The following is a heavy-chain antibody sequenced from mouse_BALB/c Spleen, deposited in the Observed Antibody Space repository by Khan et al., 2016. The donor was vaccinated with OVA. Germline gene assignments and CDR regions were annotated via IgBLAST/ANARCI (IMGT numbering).Heavy chain of an antibody. CDR3: TRDRIDY. V-gene: IGHV1-7*01. Sequence: QMQLEESGAELAKPGASVKMSCKASGYTFTTYWMHWVKQRPGQGLEWIGYINPTSGYTDYHEKFKDRATLSADKSSSTAYMQLSSLTSEDSAVYYCTRDRIDYWGQGTTLTVSS. CDR1: GYTFTTYW. CDR2: INPTSGYT. J-gene: IGHJ2*01.